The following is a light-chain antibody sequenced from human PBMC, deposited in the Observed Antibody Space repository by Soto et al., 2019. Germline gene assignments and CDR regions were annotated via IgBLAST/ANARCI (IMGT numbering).Light chain of an antibody. J-gene: IGKJ1*01. CDR1: QTFGST. CDR2: GAS. Sequence: ESVLTQSQGTLSLSPGERVTLSCRASQTFGSTYLAWYQQRPGQSPRLLIYGASIRATGIPARFSGSGSGTEFTLTISTLQSEDFAIYYCQHYNNWPPWTLGQGTKVDIK. V-gene: IGKV3-15*01. CDR3: QHYNNWPPWT.